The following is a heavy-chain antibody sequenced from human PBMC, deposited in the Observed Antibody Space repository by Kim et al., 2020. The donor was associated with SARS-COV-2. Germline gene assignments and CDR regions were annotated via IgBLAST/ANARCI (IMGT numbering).Heavy chain of an antibody. CDR1: GYTLTELS. D-gene: IGHD6-19*01. CDR2: FDPEDGET. J-gene: IGHJ6*02. CDR3: ATGSLVAGTPEDWRYYYGMDV. V-gene: IGHV1-24*01. Sequence: ASVKVSCKVSGYTLTELSMHWVRQAPGKGLEWMGGFDPEDGETIYAQKFQGRVTMTEDTSTDTAYMELSSLRSEDTAVYYCATGSLVAGTPEDWRYYYGMDVWGQGTTVTVSS.